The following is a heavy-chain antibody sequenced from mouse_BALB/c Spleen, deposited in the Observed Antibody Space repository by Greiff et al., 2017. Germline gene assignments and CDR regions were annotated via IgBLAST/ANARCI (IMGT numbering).Heavy chain of an antibody. J-gene: IGHJ3*01. D-gene: IGHD2-3*01. CDR2: ISYDGSN. Sequence: ESGPGLVKPSQSLSLTCSVTGYSITSGYYWNWIRQFPGNKLEWMGYISYDGSNNYNPSLKNRISTTRDTSKNQFFLKLNSVTTEDTATYYCARGGDGYSAWFAYWGQGTLVTVSA. CDR3: ARGGDGYSAWFAY. V-gene: IGHV3-6*02. CDR1: GYSITSGYY.